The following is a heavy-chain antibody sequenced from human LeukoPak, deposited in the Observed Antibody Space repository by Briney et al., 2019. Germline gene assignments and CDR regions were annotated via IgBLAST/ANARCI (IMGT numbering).Heavy chain of an antibody. Sequence: ASVKVSCKASGYTFTSYDINWVRQATGQGLEWMGWISAYNGNTNYAQKLQGRVTMTTDTSTSTAYMELRSLRSDDTAVYYCGRTSRYYYYMDVWGKGTTVTVSS. CDR2: ISAYNGNT. J-gene: IGHJ6*03. CDR1: GYTFTSYD. CDR3: GRTSRYYYYMDV. V-gene: IGHV1-18*01.